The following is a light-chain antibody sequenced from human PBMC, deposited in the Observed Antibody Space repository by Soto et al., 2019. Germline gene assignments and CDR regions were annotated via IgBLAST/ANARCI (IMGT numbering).Light chain of an antibody. CDR1: QSISSW. CDR2: DAS. J-gene: IGKJ1*01. V-gene: IGKV1-5*01. CDR3: QHYNSHWT. Sequence: DIQMTQSPSTLSASVGDRVTITCRASQSISSWLAWYQQKPGKAPKLLIYDASSLESGVPSRSSGSGSETEFTLTISSLQPDDFATYYCQHYNSHWTLCQGTKVDIK.